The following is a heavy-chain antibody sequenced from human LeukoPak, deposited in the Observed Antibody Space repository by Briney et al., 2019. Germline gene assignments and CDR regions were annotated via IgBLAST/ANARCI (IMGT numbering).Heavy chain of an antibody. CDR3: ARDHYDFWSGYYSADYYYYMDV. V-gene: IGHV3-11*01. D-gene: IGHD3-3*01. CDR1: GFTFSDYY. Sequence: AGGSLRLSCAASGFTFSDYYMSWIRQAPGKGLEWVSYISGSGSTIYYADSVKGRFTISRDNAKNSLYLQMNSLRAEDTAVYYCARDHYDFWSGYYSADYYYYMDVWGKGTTVTVSS. CDR2: ISGSGSTI. J-gene: IGHJ6*03.